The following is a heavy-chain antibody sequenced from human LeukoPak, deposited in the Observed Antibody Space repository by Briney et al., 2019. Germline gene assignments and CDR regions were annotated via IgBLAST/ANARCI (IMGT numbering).Heavy chain of an antibody. CDR2: IKQDGSEK. V-gene: IGHV3-7*03. D-gene: IGHD3-10*01. Sequence: PGGSLRLSCAASGFTFSSCWMSWVRQAPGKGLEWVANIKQDGSEKYYVDSVKGRFTISRDNAKNSLYLQMNSLRAEDTAVYYCARVGPLLWFGESPGYYYYGMDVWGKGTTVTVSS. CDR3: ARVGPLLWFGESPGYYYYGMDV. J-gene: IGHJ6*04. CDR1: GFTFSSCW.